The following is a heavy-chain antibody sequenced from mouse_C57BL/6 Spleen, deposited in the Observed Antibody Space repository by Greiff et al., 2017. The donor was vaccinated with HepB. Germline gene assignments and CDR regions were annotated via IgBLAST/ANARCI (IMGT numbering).Heavy chain of an antibody. CDR3: TKTAQATSAWFAY. Sequence: QVQLKQSGAELVRPGASVTLSCKASGYTFTDYEMHWVKQTPVHGLEWIGAIDPETGGTAYNQKFKGKAILTADKSSSTAYMELRSLTSEDSAVYDCTKTAQATSAWFAYWGQGTLVTVSA. CDR1: GYTFTDYE. D-gene: IGHD3-2*02. V-gene: IGHV1-15*01. J-gene: IGHJ3*01. CDR2: IDPETGGT.